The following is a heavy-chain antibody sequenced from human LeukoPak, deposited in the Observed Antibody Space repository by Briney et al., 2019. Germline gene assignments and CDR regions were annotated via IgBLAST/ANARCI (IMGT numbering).Heavy chain of an antibody. CDR2: IYSSGTT. CDR1: GGFISSYY. D-gene: IGHD2-2*01. CDR3: TRDIVLPTAYWYFDL. V-gene: IGHV4-4*07. Sequence: SETLSLTCTVSGGFISSYYWSWIRQPAGRGLEWIRRIYSSGTTNYSPSLKSRLTMSVDTSKNQFSLKLSSVTAADTAVYFCTRDIVLPTAYWYFDLWGRGTLVTVSS. J-gene: IGHJ2*01.